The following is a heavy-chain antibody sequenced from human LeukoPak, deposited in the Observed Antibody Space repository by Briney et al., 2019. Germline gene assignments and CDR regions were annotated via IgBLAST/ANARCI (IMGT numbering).Heavy chain of an antibody. CDR1: GYTFTSYG. Sequence: ASVKVSCKASGYTFTSYGISWVRQAPGQGLEWMGGIIPIFGTANYAQKFQGRVTITADESTSTAYMELSSLRSEDTAVYYCARSLVPSFLAGFDPWGQGTLVTVSS. D-gene: IGHD2-2*01. CDR2: IIPIFGTA. J-gene: IGHJ5*02. CDR3: ARSLVPSFLAGFDP. V-gene: IGHV1-69*13.